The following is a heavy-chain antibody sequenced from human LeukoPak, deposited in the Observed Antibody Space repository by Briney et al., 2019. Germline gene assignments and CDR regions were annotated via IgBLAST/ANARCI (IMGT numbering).Heavy chain of an antibody. CDR3: ASTGELAVAGQTLNWFDP. CDR2: ISSSSSYI. CDR1: GFTFSSYS. J-gene: IGHJ5*02. V-gene: IGHV3-21*01. Sequence: GGSLRLSCAASGFTFSSYSMNWVRQAPGKGLEWVSSISSSSSYIYYAGSVKGRFTISRDNAKNSLYLQMNSLRAEDTAVYYCASTGELAVAGQTLNWFDPWGQGTLVTVSS. D-gene: IGHD6-19*01.